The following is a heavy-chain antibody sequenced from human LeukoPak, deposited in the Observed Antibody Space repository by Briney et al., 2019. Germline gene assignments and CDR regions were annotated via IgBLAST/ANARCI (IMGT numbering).Heavy chain of an antibody. CDR2: ISAYNGNT. Sequence: ASVKVSCKASGYTFTSYGISWVRQAPGQGLEWMGWISAYNGNTNYAQKLQGRVTMTTDTSTSTAYMELRSLRSDDTAVYYCARDRYSGSYLASNWFDRWGQGTLVTVSS. CDR1: GYTFTSYG. D-gene: IGHD1-26*01. V-gene: IGHV1-18*01. J-gene: IGHJ5*02. CDR3: ARDRYSGSYLASNWFDR.